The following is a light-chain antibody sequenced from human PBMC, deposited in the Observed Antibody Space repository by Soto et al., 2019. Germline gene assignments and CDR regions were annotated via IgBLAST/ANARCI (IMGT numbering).Light chain of an antibody. V-gene: IGKV3-20*01. CDR3: QQYGSSPRT. CDR2: DVS. CDR1: QSVSGN. J-gene: IGKJ1*01. Sequence: EIVMTQSPATLSVSPGERATLSCRASQSVSGNLAWYQQKPGQAPRLLIYDVSNRATGIPDRFSGSGSGTDFTLTISRLEPEDFAVYYCQQYGSSPRTFGQGTKVDIK.